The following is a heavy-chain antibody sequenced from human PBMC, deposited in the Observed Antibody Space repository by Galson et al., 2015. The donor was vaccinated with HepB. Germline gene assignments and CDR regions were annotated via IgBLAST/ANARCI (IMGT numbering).Heavy chain of an antibody. CDR2: IYPGDSDT. V-gene: IGHV5-51*01. D-gene: IGHD3-22*01. CDR3: ARQYPYYYDSSGYYGDAFDI. J-gene: IGHJ3*02. CDR1: GYSFTSYW. Sequence: SGAEVKKPGESLKISCKGSGYSFTSYWIGWVRQMPGKGLEWMGIIYPGDSDTRYSPSFQGQVTISADKSISTAYLQWSSLKASDTAMYYCARQYPYYYDSSGYYGDAFDIWGQGTMVTVSS.